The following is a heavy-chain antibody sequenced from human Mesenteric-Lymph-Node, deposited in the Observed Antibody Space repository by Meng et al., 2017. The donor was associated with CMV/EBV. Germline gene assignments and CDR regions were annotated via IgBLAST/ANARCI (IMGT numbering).Heavy chain of an antibody. D-gene: IGHD6-13*01. CDR3: ARARAAAAGFDY. CDR1: GGSISSYY. J-gene: IGHJ4*02. V-gene: IGHV4-59*01. CDR2: IYYSGST. Sequence: LTCTVSGGSISSYYWSWIRQPPGKGLEWIGYIYYSGSTNYNPSLKSRVTISVDTSKNQFSLKLSSVTAADTAVYYCARARAAAAGFDYWGQGTLVTVSS.